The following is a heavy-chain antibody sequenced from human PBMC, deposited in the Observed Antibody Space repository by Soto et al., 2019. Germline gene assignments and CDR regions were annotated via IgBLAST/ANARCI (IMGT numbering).Heavy chain of an antibody. V-gene: IGHV3-30*18. Sequence: QVQLEESGGNVVQPGRSLRLSCAASGFSFRDYGMHWVRQAPGKGLESVALLSYDGDKEYYADSVKGRFTISRDNSKNTVFLQMNSLRPEDTAVYYCGKDLMGEQWLGVMHYWGQGTLVTVSS. J-gene: IGHJ4*02. D-gene: IGHD6-19*01. CDR1: GFSFRDYG. CDR3: GKDLMGEQWLGVMHY. CDR2: LSYDGDKE.